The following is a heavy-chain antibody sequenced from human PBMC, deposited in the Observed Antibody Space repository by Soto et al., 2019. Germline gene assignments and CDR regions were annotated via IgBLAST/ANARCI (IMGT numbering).Heavy chain of an antibody. CDR3: ARGRVDYGDYEVYYYYYYGMDV. Sequence: GASVKVSCKASGYTFTSYGISWVRQAPGQGLEWMGWMNPNSGNTGYAQKFQGRVTMTRNTSISTAYMELSSLRSEDTAVYYCARGRVDYGDYEVYYYYYYGMDVWGQGTTVTVSS. CDR2: MNPNSGNT. CDR1: GYTFTSYG. V-gene: IGHV1-8*02. D-gene: IGHD4-17*01. J-gene: IGHJ6*02.